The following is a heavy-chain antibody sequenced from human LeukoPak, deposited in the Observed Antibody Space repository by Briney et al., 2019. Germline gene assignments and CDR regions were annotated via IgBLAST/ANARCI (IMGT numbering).Heavy chain of an antibody. Sequence: PGRSLRLSCAASGFTFSSYAMHWVRQAPGKGLEWVAVISYDGSNKYYADSMKGRFTTSRDNSRNTLYLQLNSLSAEDTAVYFCARTYDHTGSHYYYYMDVWSKGTTVTVSS. D-gene: IGHD3-22*01. CDR3: ARTYDHTGSHYYYYMDV. J-gene: IGHJ6*03. CDR1: GFTFSSYA. CDR2: ISYDGSNK. V-gene: IGHV3-30-3*01.